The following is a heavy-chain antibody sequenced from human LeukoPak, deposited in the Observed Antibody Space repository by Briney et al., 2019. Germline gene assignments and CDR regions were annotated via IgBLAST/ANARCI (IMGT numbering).Heavy chain of an antibody. CDR3: ARVFRYCSSTSCYRAFDI. CDR1: GGSISSYY. CDR2: IYYSGST. J-gene: IGHJ3*02. Sequence: SETLSLTCTVSGGSISSYYWSWIRQPLGKGLEWIGYIYYSGSTNYNPSLKSRVTISVDTSKNQFSLKLSSVTAADTAVYYCARVFRYCSSTSCYRAFDIWGQGTMVTVSS. D-gene: IGHD2-2*01. V-gene: IGHV4-59*01.